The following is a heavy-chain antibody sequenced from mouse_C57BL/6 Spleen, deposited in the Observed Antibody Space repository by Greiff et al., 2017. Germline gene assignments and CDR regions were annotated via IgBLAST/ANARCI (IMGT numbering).Heavy chain of an antibody. Sequence: VMLVESGGGLVKPGGSLKLSCAASGFTFSDYGMHWVRQAPEKGLEWVAYISSGSSTIYYADTVKGRFTISRDNAKNTLFLQMTSLRSEDTAMYYCARENYYGSSWGYWGQGTTLTVSS. D-gene: IGHD1-1*01. CDR3: ARENYYGSSWGY. CDR2: ISSGSSTI. CDR1: GFTFSDYG. J-gene: IGHJ2*01. V-gene: IGHV5-17*01.